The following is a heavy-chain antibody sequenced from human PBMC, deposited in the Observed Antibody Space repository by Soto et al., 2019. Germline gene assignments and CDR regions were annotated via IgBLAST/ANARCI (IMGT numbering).Heavy chain of an antibody. D-gene: IGHD5-12*01. CDR2: IYSGGST. V-gene: IGHV3-53*04. Sequence: PGGSLRLSCAASGFTVSSNYMSWVRQAPGKGLEWVSVIYSGGSTYYADSVKGRFTISRHNSKNTLYLQMNSLRAEDTAVYYCARFSVFPPQSGYDWGFDYWGQGTLVTVSS. J-gene: IGHJ4*02. CDR1: GFTVSSNY. CDR3: ARFSVFPPQSGYDWGFDY.